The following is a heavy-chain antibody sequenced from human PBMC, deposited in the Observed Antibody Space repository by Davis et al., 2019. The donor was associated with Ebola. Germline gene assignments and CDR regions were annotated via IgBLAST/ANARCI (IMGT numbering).Heavy chain of an antibody. J-gene: IGHJ6*02. CDR3: ARLGATDYYYGMDV. V-gene: IGHV4-59*02. CDR2: IYYRGST. D-gene: IGHD1-26*01. CDR1: GGSVSNYY. Sequence: MPGGSLRLSCTVSGGSVSNYYWSWIRQPPGKGLEWIGYIYYRGSTNYNPSLKSRVTISVDTSKNQLSLKLSSVTAADTAVYYCARLGATDYYYGMDVWGQGTTVTVSS.